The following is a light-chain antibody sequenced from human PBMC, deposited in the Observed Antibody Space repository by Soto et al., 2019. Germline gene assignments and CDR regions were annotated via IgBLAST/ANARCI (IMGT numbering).Light chain of an antibody. Sequence: DIQMTQAPSSLSASVWDRVAITFRASQSISSYLNWYQQKPGKAPKLLIYAASSLQSGVPSRFSGSGSGTDFTLTISSLQPEDFATYYCQQSYSTSWTFGQGTKVDIK. CDR2: AAS. CDR3: QQSYSTSWT. V-gene: IGKV1-39*01. CDR1: QSISSY. J-gene: IGKJ1*01.